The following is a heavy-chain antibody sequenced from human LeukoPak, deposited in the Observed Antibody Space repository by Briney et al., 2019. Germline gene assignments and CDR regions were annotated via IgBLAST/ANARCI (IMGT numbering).Heavy chain of an antibody. J-gene: IGHJ4*02. D-gene: IGHD5-12*01. Sequence: GESLKISCKGSGYSFTSYWIGWVRQMPGKGLEWMGIIYPGDSDTRYSPSFQGQVTISADKSISTAYLQWSSLKASDTAMYYCARLSYGGYRGYDYGSPVDYWGQGTLVTVSS. CDR3: ARLSYGGYRGYDYGSPVDY. V-gene: IGHV5-51*01. CDR2: IYPGDSDT. CDR1: GYSFTSYW.